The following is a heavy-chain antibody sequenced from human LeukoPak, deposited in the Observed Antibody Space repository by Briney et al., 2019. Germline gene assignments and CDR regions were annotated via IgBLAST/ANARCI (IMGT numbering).Heavy chain of an antibody. J-gene: IGHJ6*02. CDR1: GGTSSSYT. V-gene: IGHV1-69*04. CDR2: IIPILGIA. D-gene: IGHD6-19*01. Sequence: SVKVSCKASGGTSSSYTISWVRQAPGQGLEWMGRIIPILGIANYAQKFQGRVTITADKSTSTAYMELSSLRSEDTAVYYCARDEGQWLVHSVSYYYGMDVWGQGTTVTVSS. CDR3: ARDEGQWLVHSVSYYYGMDV.